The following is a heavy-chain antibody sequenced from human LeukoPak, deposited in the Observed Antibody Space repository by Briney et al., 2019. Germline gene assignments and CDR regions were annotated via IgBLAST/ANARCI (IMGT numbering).Heavy chain of an antibody. Sequence: ASVKVSCKASGYTFTSYYMHWVRQAPGQGLEWMGIINPSGGSTSYAQKFQGRVTMTRDTSISTAYMELSRLRSDDTAVYYCARVARYCSSTSCLNWFDPWGQGTLVTVSS. CDR1: GYTFTSYY. J-gene: IGHJ5*02. D-gene: IGHD2-2*01. CDR3: ARVARYCSSTSCLNWFDP. V-gene: IGHV1-46*01. CDR2: INPSGGST.